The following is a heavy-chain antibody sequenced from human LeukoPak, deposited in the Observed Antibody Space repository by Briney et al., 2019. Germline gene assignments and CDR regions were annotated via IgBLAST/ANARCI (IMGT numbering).Heavy chain of an antibody. D-gene: IGHD3-10*01. J-gene: IGHJ5*02. CDR1: GYTLTELS. V-gene: IGHV1-24*01. CDR3: ATERKWFRELFGWFDP. Sequence: GASVEVSCKVSGYTLTELSMHWVRQAPGKGLEWMGGFDPEDGETIYAQKFQGRVTMTEDTSTDTAYMELSSLRSEDTAVYYCATERKWFRELFGWFDPWGQGTLVTVSS. CDR2: FDPEDGET.